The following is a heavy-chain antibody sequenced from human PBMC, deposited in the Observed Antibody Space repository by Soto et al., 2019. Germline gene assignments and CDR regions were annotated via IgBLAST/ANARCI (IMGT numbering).Heavy chain of an antibody. J-gene: IGHJ6*03. Sequence: GSLRLSCAASGFTFSSYAMSWVRQAPGKGLEWVSAISGSGGSTYYADSVKGRFTISRDNSKNTLYLQMNSLRAEDTAVYYCAKESVIVVVPAARKKNYYTDVWGKGTTVTVSS. CDR2: ISGSGGST. CDR3: AKESVIVVVPAARKKNYYTDV. D-gene: IGHD2-2*01. CDR1: GFTFSSYA. V-gene: IGHV3-23*01.